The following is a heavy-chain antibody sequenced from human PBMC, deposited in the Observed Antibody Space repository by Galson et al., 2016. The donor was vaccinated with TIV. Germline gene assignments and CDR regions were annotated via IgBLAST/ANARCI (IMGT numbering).Heavy chain of an antibody. CDR1: GNSFRNSW. CDR2: IFPDDSDT. CDR3: ARLAYFTPTCHTYDAFHI. J-gene: IGHJ3*02. V-gene: IGHV5-51*01. D-gene: IGHD2-8*01. Sequence: QSGAEVKKAGDSLRISCKHSGNSFRNSWIAWVRQMPGKGLEWIGMIFPDDSDTRYSPSFQAQVTFSVDKSIKTAYLEWSTMKASDTAMYYCARLAYFTPTCHTYDAFHIGGQGTRVTVS.